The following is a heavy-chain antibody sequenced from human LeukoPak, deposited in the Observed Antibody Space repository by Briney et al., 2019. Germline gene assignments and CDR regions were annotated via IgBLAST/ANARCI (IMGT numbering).Heavy chain of an antibody. CDR3: AKGEQGVDY. V-gene: IGHV3-30*04. CDR1: GFTFSSYI. CDR2: IGYDGSYK. J-gene: IGHJ4*02. D-gene: IGHD1-26*01. Sequence: PGGSLRLSCAASGFTFSSYIVHWVRQAPGKGLEWVAVIGYDGSYKYYADSVKGRFTISRDNSKNTLFLQMNSLRAEDTAVYYCAKGEQGVDYWGQGTLVTVSS.